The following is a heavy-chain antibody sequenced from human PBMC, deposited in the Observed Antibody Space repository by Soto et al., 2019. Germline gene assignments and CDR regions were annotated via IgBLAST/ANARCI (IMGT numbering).Heavy chain of an antibody. CDR1: GGSISSSSYY. V-gene: IGHV4-39*01. Sequence: PSETLSLTCTVSGGSISSSSYYWGWIRQPPGKGLEWIGSIYYSGSTYYSPSLKSRVTISVDTSKNQFSLKLSSVTAADTAVYYCARQLSHDFCSVYSLGDCFDPWGQGTLVTGSS. J-gene: IGHJ5*02. D-gene: IGHD3-3*01. CDR2: IYYSGST. CDR3: ARQLSHDFCSVYSLGDCFDP.